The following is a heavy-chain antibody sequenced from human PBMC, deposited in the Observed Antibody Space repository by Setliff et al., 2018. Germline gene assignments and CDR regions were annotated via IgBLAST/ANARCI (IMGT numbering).Heavy chain of an antibody. J-gene: IGHJ4*02. CDR2: ISSSSSYI. CDR1: GFTFSSYS. Sequence: GGSLRLSCAASGFTFSSYSMNWVRQAPGKGLEWVSSISSSSSYIYYADSVKGRFTISRDNAKNSLYLQMNSLRAEDTAVYYCARDLAVAARAWYYFDYWGQGTLVTVSS. V-gene: IGHV3-21*01. D-gene: IGHD6-19*01. CDR3: ARDLAVAARAWYYFDY.